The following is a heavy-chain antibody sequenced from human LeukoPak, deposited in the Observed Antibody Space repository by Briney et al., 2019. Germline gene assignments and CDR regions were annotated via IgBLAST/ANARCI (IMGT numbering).Heavy chain of an antibody. CDR1: GFTLTSYA. CDR3: AKDRDYGDYVYFDL. J-gene: IGHJ2*01. V-gene: IGHV3-23*01. Sequence: SGGSLRLSCAASGFTLTSYAMVWVRQAPGKGLEWVSALSANGGSTYYADSVKGRFTISRDNSKNTLYLQMNSLRAEDTAVYYCAKDRDYGDYVYFDLWGRGTLVTVSS. D-gene: IGHD4-17*01. CDR2: LSANGGST.